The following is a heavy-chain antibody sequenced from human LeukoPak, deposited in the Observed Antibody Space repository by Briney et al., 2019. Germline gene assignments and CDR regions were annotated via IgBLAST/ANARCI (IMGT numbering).Heavy chain of an antibody. CDR1: GGSIRNYY. V-gene: IGHV4-59*01. CDR2: VYYRGNT. J-gene: IGHJ4*02. Sequence: SEILSLTCTVSGGSIRNYYWSWIRQPPGKGLEWIGYVYYRGNTDYNPSLESRVTISVDTSKNQFSLKLSSVTAADTAVYYCARDEARVLDYWGQGTLVTVSS. CDR3: ARDEARVLDY.